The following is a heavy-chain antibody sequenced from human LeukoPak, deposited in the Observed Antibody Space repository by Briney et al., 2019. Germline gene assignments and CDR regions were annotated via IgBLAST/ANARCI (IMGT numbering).Heavy chain of an antibody. V-gene: IGHV1-2*02. CDR2: INPNSGGT. Sequence: ASVKVSCKASGYTFTSYYMHWVRQAPGQGLEWMGWINPNSGGTNYAQKFQGRVTMTRDTSISTAYMELSRLRSDDTAVYYCARSVGSSSPFDYWGQGTLVTVSS. J-gene: IGHJ4*02. CDR3: ARSVGSSSPFDY. CDR1: GYTFTSYY. D-gene: IGHD6-6*01.